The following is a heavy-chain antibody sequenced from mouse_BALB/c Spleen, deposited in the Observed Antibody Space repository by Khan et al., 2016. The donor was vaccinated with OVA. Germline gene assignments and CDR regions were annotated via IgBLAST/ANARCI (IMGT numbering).Heavy chain of an antibody. CDR2: TNPTNGRT. Sequence: QVQLQQPGAELAKAGASVKMSCKASGYTFTSYWMHRVKQRLGQGLEWFAETNPTNGRTYYNEKFKSKATLTVDKSSSTAYMLLSGPTFEDSAVYYCARIKKIVATYVDYWGQGTTLTVSS. D-gene: IGHD1-1*01. J-gene: IGHJ2*01. CDR1: GYTFTSYW. V-gene: IGHV1S81*02. CDR3: ARIKKIVATYVDY.